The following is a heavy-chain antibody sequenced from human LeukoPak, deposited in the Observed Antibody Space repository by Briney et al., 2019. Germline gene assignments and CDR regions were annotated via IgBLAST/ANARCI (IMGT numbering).Heavy chain of an antibody. D-gene: IGHD3-22*01. V-gene: IGHV4-38-2*01. CDR1: GYSISSGYY. J-gene: IGHJ4*02. CDR3: YYYDSSGYSVY. CDR2: IYHSGST. Sequence: SETLSLTCAVSGYSISSGYYWGWIRQPPGKGLEWTGSIYHSGSTYYNPSLKSRVTISVDTSKNQFSLKLSSVTAADTAVYYSYYYDSSGYSVYWGQGTLVTVSS.